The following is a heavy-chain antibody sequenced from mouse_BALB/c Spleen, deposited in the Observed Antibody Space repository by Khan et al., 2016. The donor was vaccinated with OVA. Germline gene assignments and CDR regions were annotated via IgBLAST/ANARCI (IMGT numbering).Heavy chain of an antibody. CDR2: INPNNGDS. V-gene: IGHV1S81*02. J-gene: IGHJ3*01. D-gene: IGHD2-1*01. CDR1: GYTFTSYY. Sequence: QVQLQQSGAELVKPGTSVKISCKASGYTFTSYYMYWVKQRPGQGLEWIGGINPNNGDSNFNEKFKSKATLTVDKSSSTAYMQLGILTSEDSAVYYCARSGSGNPFADWGQGTLVTVSA. CDR3: ARSGSGNPFAD.